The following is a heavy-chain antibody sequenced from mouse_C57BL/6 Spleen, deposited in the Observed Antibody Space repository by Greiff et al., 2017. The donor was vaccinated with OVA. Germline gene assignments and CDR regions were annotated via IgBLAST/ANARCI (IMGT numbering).Heavy chain of an antibody. D-gene: IGHD1-1*01. Sequence: EVKLEESGADLVKPGASVKFSCTASGFNIKDYYMHWVKQRPEQGLEWVGRIDSEDGETKYAPKLQGQVTITADTSSNTVYLQLSSLTSEDTAVYYYARSVYGSLYAMDYWGQGTSVTVSS. CDR1: GFNIKDYY. CDR3: ARSVYGSLYAMDY. CDR2: IDSEDGET. J-gene: IGHJ4*01. V-gene: IGHV14-2*01.